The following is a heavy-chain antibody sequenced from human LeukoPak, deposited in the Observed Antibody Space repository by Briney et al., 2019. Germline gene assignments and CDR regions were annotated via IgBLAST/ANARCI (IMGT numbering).Heavy chain of an antibody. CDR1: GYTLTELS. CDR2: VDPEDGET. D-gene: IGHD3-9*01. J-gene: IGHJ6*03. V-gene: IGHV1-24*01. CDR3: ATPVPTGTMDYYYYMAV. Sequence: GASVKVSCKVSGYTLTELSMHWGRQAPGKGLEWRGGVDPEDGETIYAQKCQGSVTITEDPSTDTAYMELSSLRSEDTAVYSCATPVPTGTMDYYYYMAVWGKGPTVTVSS.